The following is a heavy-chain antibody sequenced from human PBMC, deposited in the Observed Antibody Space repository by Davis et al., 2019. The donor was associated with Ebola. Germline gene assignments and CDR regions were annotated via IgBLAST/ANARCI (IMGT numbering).Heavy chain of an antibody. CDR1: GFTFSSYS. CDR3: ASSGWYGGMDV. V-gene: IGHV3-21*01. CDR2: ISSSSSYI. D-gene: IGHD6-19*01. J-gene: IGHJ6*02. Sequence: GESLKISCAASGFTFSSYSMNWVRQASGKGLEWVSSISSSSSYIYYADSVKGRVTLSRDNAKNSLYLQMNSLRAEDTAVYYCASSGWYGGMDVWGQGTTVTVSS.